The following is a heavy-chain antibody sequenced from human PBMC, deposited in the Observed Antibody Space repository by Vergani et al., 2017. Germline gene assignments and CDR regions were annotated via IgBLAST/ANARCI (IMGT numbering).Heavy chain of an antibody. CDR2: IYYSGST. CDR1: GGSVSRGSYY. Sequence: QVQLQESGPGLVKPSETLSLTCTVSGGSVSRGSYYWSWIRQPPGKGLEWIGYIYYSGSTNYNPSLKSRVTISVDTSKNQFSLKLSSVTAADTAVYYCARDGCSSTSCYIPRGMDVWGQGTTVTVSS. V-gene: IGHV4-61*01. J-gene: IGHJ6*02. CDR3: ARDGCSSTSCYIPRGMDV. D-gene: IGHD2-2*02.